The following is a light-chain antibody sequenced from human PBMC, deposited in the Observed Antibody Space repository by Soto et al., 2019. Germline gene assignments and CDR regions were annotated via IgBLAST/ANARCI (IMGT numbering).Light chain of an antibody. V-gene: IGKV3-11*01. CDR2: GAS. Sequence: VLTQSAATLSLSPGERATLSCRTSLSVSVYLDWYQQKPGQAPRLLIYGASTRATGIPARFSGSGSGTEFTLTISRLEPEDFALYYCQQHDILPITFGQGTRLEIK. CDR1: LSVSVY. CDR3: QQHDILPIT. J-gene: IGKJ5*01.